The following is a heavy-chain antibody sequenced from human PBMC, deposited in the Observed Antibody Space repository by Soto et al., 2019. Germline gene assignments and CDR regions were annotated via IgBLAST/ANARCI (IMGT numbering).Heavy chain of an antibody. CDR1: GGSISSSSYY. J-gene: IGHJ6*02. V-gene: IGHV4-39*02. D-gene: IGHD3-10*01. Sequence: SETLSLTCTVSGGSISSSSYYWGWIRRPPGKGLEWIGSIYYSGSTYYNPSLKSRVTISVDTSKNQFSLKLSSVTAADTAVYYCAREFSMVRGVIIMDYYYGMDVWGQGTTVTVSS. CDR3: AREFSMVRGVIIMDYYYGMDV. CDR2: IYYSGST.